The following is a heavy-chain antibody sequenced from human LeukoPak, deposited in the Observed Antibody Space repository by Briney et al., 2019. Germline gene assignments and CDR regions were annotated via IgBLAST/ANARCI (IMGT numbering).Heavy chain of an antibody. CDR2: INPNSGGT. V-gene: IGHV1-2*06. CDR3: ARDREGITIFGVVTGAFGI. CDR1: GYTFTGYY. Sequence: ASVKVSCKASGYTFTGYYMHWVRQAPGQGLEWMGRINPNSGGTNYAQKLQGRVTMTTDTSTSTAYMELRSLRSDDTAVYYCARDREGITIFGVVTGAFGIWGQGTMVTVSS. D-gene: IGHD3-3*01. J-gene: IGHJ3*02.